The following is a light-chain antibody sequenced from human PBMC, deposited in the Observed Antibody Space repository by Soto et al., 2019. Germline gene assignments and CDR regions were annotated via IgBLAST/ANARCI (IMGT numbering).Light chain of an antibody. CDR3: GSYGASSTL. J-gene: IGLJ2*01. CDR2: DVG. V-gene: IGLV2-14*03. Sequence: QSALTQPASVSGSPGQSITISCTGSTSDIGGYNYVSWYQQHPGKAPKLLIYDVGYRPSGISDRFSGSKSGNTASLTISGLQPEDEADYYCGSYGASSTLFGGGTKVTVL. CDR1: TSDIGGYNY.